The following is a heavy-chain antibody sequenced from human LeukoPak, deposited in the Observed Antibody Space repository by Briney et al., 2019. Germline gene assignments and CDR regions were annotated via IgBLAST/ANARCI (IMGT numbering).Heavy chain of an antibody. CDR3: AKARSYGSGSYFDS. V-gene: IGHV3-23*01. Sequence: GGSLRLSCAASGFTFSSYAMSWVRQAPGKGLEWVSAISGSGGSTYYADSVKGRFTISRDSSTLYLQMNSLRAEDTAVYYCAKARSYGSGSYFDSWGQGIQVTVSS. D-gene: IGHD3-10*01. CDR2: ISGSGGST. J-gene: IGHJ5*01. CDR1: GFTFSSYA.